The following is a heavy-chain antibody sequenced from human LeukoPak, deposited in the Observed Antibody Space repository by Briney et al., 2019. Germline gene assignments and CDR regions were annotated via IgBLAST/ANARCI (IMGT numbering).Heavy chain of an antibody. D-gene: IGHD6-13*01. CDR1: GFTFDDYA. CDR2: ISWNSGSI. V-gene: IGHV3-9*01. J-gene: IGHJ4*02. Sequence: PGGSLRLSCAASGFTFDDYAMHWVRQAPGKGLEWVSGISWNSGSIGYADSVKGRFTISRDNAKNSLYLQMNSLRAEDTALYYCAKAPVAAAAGYYFDYWGQGTLVTVSS. CDR3: AKAPVAAAAGYYFDY.